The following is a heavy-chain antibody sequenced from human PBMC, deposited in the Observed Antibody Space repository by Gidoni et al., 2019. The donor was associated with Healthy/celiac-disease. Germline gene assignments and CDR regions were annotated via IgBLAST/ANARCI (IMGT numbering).Heavy chain of an antibody. J-gene: IGHJ5*02. D-gene: IGHD4-17*01. CDR3: ARDLEGNDYGDSNWFDP. Sequence: QVQLVQSGAEVKKPGSSVKVSCKASGGHFSSYPISWVRQAPGQGLEWMGRIIPILGIANYAQKFQGRVTITADKSTSTAYMELSSLRSEDTAVYYCARDLEGNDYGDSNWFDPWGQGTLVTVSS. CDR1: GGHFSSYP. CDR2: IIPILGIA. V-gene: IGHV1-69*04.